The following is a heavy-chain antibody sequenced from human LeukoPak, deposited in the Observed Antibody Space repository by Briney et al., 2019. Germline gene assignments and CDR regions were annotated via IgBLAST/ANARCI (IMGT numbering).Heavy chain of an antibody. D-gene: IGHD6-19*01. CDR2: IYYSGST. Sequence: PSETLSLTCTVSGGSISSSSYYWGWIRQPPGKGLEWIGSIYYSGSTYYNPSLKSRVTISVDTSKNQFSLKLSSVTAADTAVYYCARDTLNKVAAFDYWGQGTLVTVSS. CDR1: GGSISSSSYY. J-gene: IGHJ4*02. CDR3: ARDTLNKVAAFDY. V-gene: IGHV4-39*07.